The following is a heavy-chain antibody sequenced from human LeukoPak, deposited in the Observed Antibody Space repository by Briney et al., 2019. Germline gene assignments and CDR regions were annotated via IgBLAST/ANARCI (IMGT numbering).Heavy chain of an antibody. CDR1: GFTFSSYW. CDR3: ARDPVEMATIQNSQAGAFDI. J-gene: IGHJ3*02. CDR2: IKQDGSEK. Sequence: GGSLRLSCAASGFTFSSYWMSWVRQAPGKGLEWVANIKQDGSEKYYVDSVKGRFTISRDNAKNSPYLQMNSLRAEDTAVYYCARDPVEMATIQNSQAGAFDIWGQGTMVTVSS. D-gene: IGHD5-24*01. V-gene: IGHV3-7*01.